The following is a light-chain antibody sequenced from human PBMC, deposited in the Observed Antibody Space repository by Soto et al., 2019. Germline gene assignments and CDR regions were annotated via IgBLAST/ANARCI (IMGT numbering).Light chain of an antibody. CDR2: GAS. V-gene: IGKV3-15*01. J-gene: IGKJ1*01. CDR1: QSISDT. Sequence: EIVMTQSPATLSVSPGGRATLSCRASQSISDTLAWYQQKPGQAPRLLIYGASRRATGVPSRFSGSGSGTDFTLTISSLQSEDFAVYYCQQYYNCPWTFGQGTKVEI. CDR3: QQYYNCPWT.